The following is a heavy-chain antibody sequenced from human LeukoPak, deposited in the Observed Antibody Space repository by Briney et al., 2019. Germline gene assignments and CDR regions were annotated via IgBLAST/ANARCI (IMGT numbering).Heavy chain of an antibody. CDR2: IIPILGIA. V-gene: IGHV1-69*04. J-gene: IGHJ3*02. CDR1: GGTFSSYA. D-gene: IGHD3-22*01. Sequence: SVKVSCKASGGTFSSYAISWVRQAPGQGLEWMGRIIPILGIANYAQKFHGRVMITADKSTSTAYMELSSLRSEDTAVYYCAFSDDSSGYYLEVGAFDIWGQGTMVTVSS. CDR3: AFSDDSSGYYLEVGAFDI.